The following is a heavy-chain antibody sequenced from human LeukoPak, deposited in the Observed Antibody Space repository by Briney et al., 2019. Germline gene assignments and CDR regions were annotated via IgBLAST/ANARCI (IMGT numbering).Heavy chain of an antibody. Sequence: PGGSLRLSCAASGFTFSGSAMHWVRKASGKGLEWVGRIRSKPNSYATAYAASAKDRFTISRDDSKNMAYLQMNSLRTEDTAVYYCTRHREGYYYDSSGLDYWGQGTLVTVSS. CDR1: GFTFSGSA. V-gene: IGHV3-73*01. CDR3: TRHREGYYYDSSGLDY. D-gene: IGHD3-22*01. CDR2: IRSKPNSYAT. J-gene: IGHJ4*02.